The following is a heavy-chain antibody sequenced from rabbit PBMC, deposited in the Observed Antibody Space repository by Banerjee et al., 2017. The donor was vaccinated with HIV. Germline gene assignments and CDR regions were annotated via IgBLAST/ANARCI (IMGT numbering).Heavy chain of an antibody. CDR2: IYAGSSGNT. CDR3: ARDSNDDYSNYGDFNL. D-gene: IGHD2-1*01. Sequence: QEQLEESGGDLVKPEGSLTLTCTASGFTISSSYWICWVRQAPGKGLEWIACIYAGSSGNTKYASWAKGRFTISKTSSTTVTLQMTSLTAADTATYFCARDSNDDYSNYGDFNLWGPGTLVTVS. V-gene: IGHV1S45*01. J-gene: IGHJ4*01. CDR1: GFTISSSYW.